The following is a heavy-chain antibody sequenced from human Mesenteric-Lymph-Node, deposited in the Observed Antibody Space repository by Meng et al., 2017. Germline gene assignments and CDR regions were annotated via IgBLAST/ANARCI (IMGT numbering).Heavy chain of an antibody. CDR1: GYTFTSYG. CDR3: ERDRGSNGWSSLGY. Sequence: ASVKVSCKASGYTFTSYGISWVRQAPGQGLEWMGWISAYNGNTNYAQKLQGRVTMTTDTSTSTAYMELRSLRSDDTAVYYCERDRGSNGWSSLGYWGQGTLVTVSS. J-gene: IGHJ4*01. CDR2: ISAYNGNT. D-gene: IGHD3-16*01. V-gene: IGHV1-18*01.